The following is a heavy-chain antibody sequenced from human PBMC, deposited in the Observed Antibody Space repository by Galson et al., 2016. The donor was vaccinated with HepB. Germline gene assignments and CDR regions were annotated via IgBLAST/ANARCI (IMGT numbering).Heavy chain of an antibody. Sequence: SLRLSCAAYGFTFDDYAMHWVRQAPGRGLEWVSGIKWNSGNVGYAGSVKGRFTISRDNAKNSLYLQMSSLRAEDTALYYCAKAAQYCSSSSCRNWFDPWGQGTLVTVST. D-gene: IGHD2-2*01. CDR2: IKWNSGNV. CDR3: AKAAQYCSSSSCRNWFDP. CDR1: GFTFDDYA. V-gene: IGHV3-9*01. J-gene: IGHJ5*02.